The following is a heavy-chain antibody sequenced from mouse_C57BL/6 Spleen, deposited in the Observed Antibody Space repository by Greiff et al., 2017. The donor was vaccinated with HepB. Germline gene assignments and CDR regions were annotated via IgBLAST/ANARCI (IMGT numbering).Heavy chain of an antibody. D-gene: IGHD1-1*01. J-gene: IGHJ1*03. CDR1: GYTFTSYW. CDR2: IHPNSCST. CDR3: ARGYYYCSSYRYFDV. Sequence: VQLQQPGAELVKPGASVKLSCKASGYTFTSYWMHWVKQRPGQGLEWIGMIHPNSCSTNYNEKFKSKATLTVDKSSSTAYMQLSSLTSEDSAVYYCARGYYYCSSYRYFDVWGTGTTVTVSS. V-gene: IGHV1-64*01.